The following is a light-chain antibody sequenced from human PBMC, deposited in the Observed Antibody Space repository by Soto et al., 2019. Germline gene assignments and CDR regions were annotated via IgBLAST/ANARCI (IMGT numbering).Light chain of an antibody. Sequence: ELVMTQSPATLSLSPGERATLSCRASQSVSTYLAWFQQKPGQAPRLLIYGASTRATGIPARFTGSGSGTDFILTISSLEPEDFAVYFCQQRSNWPLTFGRGTKVDIK. J-gene: IGKJ4*02. CDR1: QSVSTY. CDR2: GAS. V-gene: IGKV3-11*01. CDR3: QQRSNWPLT.